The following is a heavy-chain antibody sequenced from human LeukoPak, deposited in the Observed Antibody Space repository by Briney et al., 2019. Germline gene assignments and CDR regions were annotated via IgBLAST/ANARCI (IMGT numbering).Heavy chain of an antibody. Sequence: KPSETLSLTCAVYGGSFSGYYRSWIRQPPGKGLEWIGEINHSGSTNYNPSLKSRVTISVDTSKNQFSLKLSSVTAADTAVYYCARHHCSSTSCSDAFDIWGQGTMVTVSS. D-gene: IGHD2-2*01. CDR1: GGSFSGYY. V-gene: IGHV4-34*01. J-gene: IGHJ3*02. CDR3: ARHHCSSTSCSDAFDI. CDR2: INHSGST.